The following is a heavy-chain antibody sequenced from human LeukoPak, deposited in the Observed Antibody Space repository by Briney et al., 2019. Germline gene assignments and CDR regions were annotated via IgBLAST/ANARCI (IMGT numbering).Heavy chain of an antibody. Sequence: SETLSLTCTVSGYSISSGYYWGWIRQPPGKGLEWIGSIYHSGSTYYNPSLKSRVTISVDTSKNQFSLKLSSVTAADTAVYYCASSITMVRGAPLEWGQGTLVTVSS. J-gene: IGHJ4*02. CDR1: GYSISSGYY. V-gene: IGHV4-38-2*02. CDR3: ASSITMVRGAPLE. CDR2: IYHSGST. D-gene: IGHD3-10*01.